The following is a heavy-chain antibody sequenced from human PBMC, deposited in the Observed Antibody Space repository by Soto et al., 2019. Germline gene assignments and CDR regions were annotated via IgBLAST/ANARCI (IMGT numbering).Heavy chain of an antibody. CDR1: GGSISSYY. D-gene: IGHD6-19*01. CDR2: IYYSGST. J-gene: IGHJ6*03. Sequence: SETLSLTCTVSGGSISSYYWTWIRQPPGKGLEWIGYIYYSGSTNYNPSLKSRVTISVDTSKNQFSLKLSSVTAADTAVYYCARGAVAGRTCYYMDVWGKGTTVTVSS. CDR3: ARGAVAGRTCYYMDV. V-gene: IGHV4-59*01.